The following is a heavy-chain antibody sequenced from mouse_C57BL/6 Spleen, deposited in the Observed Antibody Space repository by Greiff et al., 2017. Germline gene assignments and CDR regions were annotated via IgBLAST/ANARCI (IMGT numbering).Heavy chain of an antibody. Sequence: QVQLQQPGAELVKPGASVKLSCKASGYTFTGYWMQWVKQRPGQGLEWIGEIDPSDSYTNYNQKFKGKATLTVDTSSSTAYMQLSSLTSEDSAVDYCAQDRFAYWGQGTLVTVSA. CDR1: GYTFTGYW. J-gene: IGHJ3*01. CDR3: AQDRFAY. CDR2: IDPSDSYT. V-gene: IGHV1-50*01.